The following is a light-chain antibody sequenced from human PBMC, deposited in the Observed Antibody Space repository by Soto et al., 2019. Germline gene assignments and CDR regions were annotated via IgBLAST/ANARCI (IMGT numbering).Light chain of an antibody. CDR1: QGINVW. CDR2: AAS. Sequence: DIQMTQSPSSVSASVGDRVTITCRASQGINVWLAWYQHKPGKAPKLLIHAASSLQSGVPSRFSGSVSGTDFTLTISSLQPEDYATYYCQQANNFPWTFGQGTKVEIK. J-gene: IGKJ1*01. CDR3: QQANNFPWT. V-gene: IGKV1-12*01.